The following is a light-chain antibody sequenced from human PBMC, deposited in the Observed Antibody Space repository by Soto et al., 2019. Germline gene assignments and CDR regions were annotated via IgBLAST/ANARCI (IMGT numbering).Light chain of an antibody. V-gene: IGLV2-14*03. J-gene: IGLJ3*02. Sequence: QSALTQPASVSGSPGQSITISCTGTTSDIGDSKYVSWYQQHPGKAPKLIIYDVSNRPSGVSNRFSGSKSGNTASLTISGXQAEDEADYYCSSYTSSGTVLFGGGTKVTVL. CDR1: TSDIGDSKY. CDR3: SSYTSSGTVL. CDR2: DVS.